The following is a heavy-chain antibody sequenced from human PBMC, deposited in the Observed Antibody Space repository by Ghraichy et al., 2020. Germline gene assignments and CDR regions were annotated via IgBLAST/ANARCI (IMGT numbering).Heavy chain of an antibody. CDR1: GFTFGSYW. CDR2: IYNEGSPT. CDR3: ARGGLDLWSAFDL. V-gene: IGHV3-74*01. Sequence: GGSLRLSCAASGFTFGSYWMHWVRQAPGTGLVWLSRIYNEGSPTSYVDSVEGRFTISRDNAKSTLYLQMNGLRVDDTAVYYCARGGLDLWSAFDLWGRGTLVTVSS. D-gene: IGHD3-16*01. J-gene: IGHJ5*02.